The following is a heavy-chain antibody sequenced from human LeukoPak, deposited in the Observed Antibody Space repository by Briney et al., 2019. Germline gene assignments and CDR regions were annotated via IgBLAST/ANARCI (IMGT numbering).Heavy chain of an antibody. CDR3: ARLPNMYDGSEYSAKWYFDV. J-gene: IGHJ2*01. V-gene: IGHV5-51*01. D-gene: IGHD3-22*01. CDR2: IYPGDSDT. Sequence: NPGESLKISCEGSEYSFSSHWIGWVRQMPEKGLEWMGIIYPGDSDTRYSPPFEGQVTISADTSINTTYLQWNSLKASDTAIYYCARLPNMYDGSEYSAKWYFDVWGRGTLVTVSS. CDR1: EYSFSSHW.